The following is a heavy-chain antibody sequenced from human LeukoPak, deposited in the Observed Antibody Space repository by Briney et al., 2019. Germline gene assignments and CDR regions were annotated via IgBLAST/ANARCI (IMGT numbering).Heavy chain of an antibody. V-gene: IGHV3-30*03. CDR1: GFTFSSYG. CDR2: ISYDGSNK. J-gene: IGHJ3*02. D-gene: IGHD1-26*01. Sequence: PGRSLRLSCAASGFTFSSYGMHWVRQAPGKGLEWVAVISYDGSNKYYADSVKGRFTISRDNSKNTLYLQMNSLRAEDTAVYYCAREYSGSHQSFDIWGQGTMVTVSS. CDR3: AREYSGSHQSFDI.